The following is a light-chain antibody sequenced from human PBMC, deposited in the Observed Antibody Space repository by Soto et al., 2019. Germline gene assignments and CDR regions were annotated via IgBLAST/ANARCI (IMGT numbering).Light chain of an antibody. Sequence: EIVLTQSPGTLSLSPGERATLSCRASQSVSGNYLAWYQQKPRQSPRLLIYGSSDRATGIPDRFSGSGSGTDFTLTITRVEPDDFAVYYCQQYGCSPPYTFCQGTKLEIK. CDR1: QSVSGNY. J-gene: IGKJ2*01. CDR2: GSS. V-gene: IGKV3-20*01. CDR3: QQYGCSPPYT.